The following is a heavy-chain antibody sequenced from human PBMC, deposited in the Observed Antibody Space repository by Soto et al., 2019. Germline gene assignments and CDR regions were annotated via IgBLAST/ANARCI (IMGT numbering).Heavy chain of an antibody. J-gene: IGHJ6*02. CDR1: GFTFSSYA. CDR3: ARDTLSCSGGSCYSFRYYGMDV. Sequence: GGSLRLSCAASGFTFSSYAMHWVRQAPGKGLEWVAVISYDGSNKYYADSVKGRFTISRDNSKNTLYLQMNSLRAEDTAVYYCARDTLSCSGGSCYSFRYYGMDVWGQGTTVTVSS. CDR2: ISYDGSNK. D-gene: IGHD2-15*01. V-gene: IGHV3-30-3*01.